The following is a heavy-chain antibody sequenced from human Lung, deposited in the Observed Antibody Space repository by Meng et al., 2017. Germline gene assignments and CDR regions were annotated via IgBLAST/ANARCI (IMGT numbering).Heavy chain of an antibody. D-gene: IGHD6-19*01. CDR3: ARSQQWLDS. CDR1: GDSVSSNNAA. V-gene: IGHV6-1*01. Sequence: QVHLQQSGPGLVKPPQTLSLTCAISGDSVSSNNAAWNWIRQSPSRGLEWLGRTYDRSKWYNGYAVSVRSRITIYPDTSKNQFSLQVNSVTPEDTAVYYCARSQQWLDSWGQGTLVTVSS. J-gene: IGHJ4*02. CDR2: TYDRSKWYN.